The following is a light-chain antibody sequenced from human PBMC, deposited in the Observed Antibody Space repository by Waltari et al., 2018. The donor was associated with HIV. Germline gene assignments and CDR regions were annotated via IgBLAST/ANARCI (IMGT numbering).Light chain of an antibody. CDR3: AGWEDRLKGV. CDR2: SNI. CDR1: SSNIGSNP. J-gene: IGLJ3*02. V-gene: IGLV1-44*01. Sequence: QSVLTQPPSASGTPGQRVTISCSGSSSNIGSNPVNWYHQLPGTAPKLLMYSNIQRPLSVPDRFAGSKSGSSASRGTSGLQSEDGGDYYCAGWEDRLKGVFGGGTKLNVL.